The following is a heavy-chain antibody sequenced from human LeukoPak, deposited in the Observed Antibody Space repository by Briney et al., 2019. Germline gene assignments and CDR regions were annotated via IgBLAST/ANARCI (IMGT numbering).Heavy chain of an antibody. V-gene: IGHV1-69*13. CDR3: ARGAPAAAAHTLFDY. Sequence: SVKVSCKASGGTFSSYAISWVRQAPGQGLEWMGGIIPIFGTANYAQKFQGRVTITADESTSTAYMELSSLRSEDTAVYYCARGAPAAAAHTLFDYWGQGTLVTVSS. CDR2: IIPIFGTA. J-gene: IGHJ4*02. CDR1: GGTFSSYA. D-gene: IGHD6-13*01.